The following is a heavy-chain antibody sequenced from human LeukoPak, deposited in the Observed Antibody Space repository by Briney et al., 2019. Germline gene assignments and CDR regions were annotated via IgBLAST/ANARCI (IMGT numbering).Heavy chain of an antibody. CDR1: GFTFSNAW. CDR2: ISYDGSNK. D-gene: IGHD7-27*01. V-gene: IGHV3-30*18. J-gene: IGHJ4*02. CDR3: AKVPGPYYFDY. Sequence: PEGSLRLSCAASGFTFSNAWMSWVRQAPGKGLEWVAVISYDGSNKYYADSVKGRLTISRDNSKNTPYLEMKSPRAEDTAVYYCAKVPGPYYFDYWGQGTPVTVSS.